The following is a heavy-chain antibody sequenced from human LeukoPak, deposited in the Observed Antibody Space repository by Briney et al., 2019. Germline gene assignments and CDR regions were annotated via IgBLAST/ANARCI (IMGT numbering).Heavy chain of an antibody. CDR1: GGSISSSSYY. Sequence: KASETLSLTCTVSGGSISSSSYYWGWIRQPPGKGLEWIGSIYYSGSTNYNPSLKSRVTISVDTSKNQFSLKLSSVTAADTAVYYCARGPRGPSYCSSTSCYRGRVFDPWGQGTLVTVSS. D-gene: IGHD2-2*02. CDR2: IYYSGST. J-gene: IGHJ5*02. CDR3: ARGPRGPSYCSSTSCYRGRVFDP. V-gene: IGHV4-39*07.